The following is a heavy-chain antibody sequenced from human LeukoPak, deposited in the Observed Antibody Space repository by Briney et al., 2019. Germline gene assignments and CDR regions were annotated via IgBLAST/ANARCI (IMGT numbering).Heavy chain of an antibody. Sequence: PGGSLRLSCAASAFTVSGTYMTWVRQAPGKGLEWVSLIYIGGKTYYADSVKGRFTISRDNSKNILYLQMNSLRAEDTAVYYCASGAAAPRWFDYWGQGTLVTVSS. CDR2: IYIGGKT. CDR3: ASGAAAPRWFDY. D-gene: IGHD2-2*01. CDR1: AFTVSGTY. J-gene: IGHJ4*02. V-gene: IGHV3-66*01.